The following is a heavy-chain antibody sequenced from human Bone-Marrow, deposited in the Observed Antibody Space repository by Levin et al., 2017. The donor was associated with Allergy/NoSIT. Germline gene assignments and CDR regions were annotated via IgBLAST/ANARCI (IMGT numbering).Heavy chain of an antibody. Sequence: SETLSLTCTVSGGSISSSSYYWGWIRQPPGKGLEWIGSIYYSGSTYYNPSLKSRVTISLDTSKNQFSLGLSSVTAADTAVYFCTRTLGYCSGDSCYYYFDHWGQGALVTVSS. CDR1: GGSISSSSYY. CDR3: TRTLGYCSGDSCYYYFDH. J-gene: IGHJ4*02. CDR2: IYYSGST. V-gene: IGHV4-39*07. D-gene: IGHD2-15*01.